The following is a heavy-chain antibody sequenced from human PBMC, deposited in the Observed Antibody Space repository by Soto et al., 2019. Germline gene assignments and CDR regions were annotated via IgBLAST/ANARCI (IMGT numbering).Heavy chain of an antibody. J-gene: IGHJ6*02. Sequence: PSETLSLTSAVYGGSFSGYYWSWIRQPPGKGLEWIGEINHSGSTNYNPSLKSRVTISVDTSKNQFSLKLSSVTAADTAVYYCARGRPHFWSGKRYYYYYGMDVWGQGTTVTVSS. V-gene: IGHV4-34*01. CDR2: INHSGST. D-gene: IGHD3-3*01. CDR1: GGSFSGYY. CDR3: ARGRPHFWSGKRYYYYYGMDV.